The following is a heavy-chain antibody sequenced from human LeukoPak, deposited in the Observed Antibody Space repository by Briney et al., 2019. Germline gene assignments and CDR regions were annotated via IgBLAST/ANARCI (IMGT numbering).Heavy chain of an antibody. J-gene: IGHJ4*02. V-gene: IGHV4-39*01. CDR3: ARRAISGYSGREYYFDY. CDR1: GGSISSSSYY. D-gene: IGHD1-26*01. CDR2: IYYSGST. Sequence: PSETLSLTCTVSGGSISSSSYYWGWIHQPPGKGLEWIGSIYYSGSTYYNPSPKSRVTISVDTSKNQFSLKLSSVTAADTAVYYCARRAISGYSGREYYFDYWGQGTLVTVSS.